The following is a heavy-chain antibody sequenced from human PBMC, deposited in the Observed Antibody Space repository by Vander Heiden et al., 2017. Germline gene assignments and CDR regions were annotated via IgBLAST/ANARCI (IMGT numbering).Heavy chain of an antibody. CDR1: GYTFTSYD. CDR2: MNPNSGNT. V-gene: IGHV1-8*01. Sequence: QVQLVQSGAEVKKPGASVKASCKASGYTFTSYDINWLRQDSGQGLEWMGSMNPNSGNTGYAQKFQGRVTMTRNTSISTAYMELSSLRSEDTAVYYCARVALPARAYYDFWSGYPTDYNWFDPWGQGTLVTVSS. J-gene: IGHJ5*02. D-gene: IGHD3-3*01. CDR3: ARVALPARAYYDFWSGYPTDYNWFDP.